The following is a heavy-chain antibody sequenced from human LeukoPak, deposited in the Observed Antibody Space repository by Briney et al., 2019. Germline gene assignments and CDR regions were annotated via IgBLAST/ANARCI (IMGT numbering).Heavy chain of an antibody. CDR1: GFTFSTYW. Sequence: PGGSLRLSCAASGFTFSTYWMSWVRQAPGKGLEWVANIKQDGSEKYYVDSVKGRFTISRDNAKNSLYLQMNTLRPEDTAVYYCARTLGYSYGFVFDYWGQGTLVTVSS. CDR2: IKQDGSEK. CDR3: ARTLGYSYGFVFDY. V-gene: IGHV3-7*01. J-gene: IGHJ4*02. D-gene: IGHD5-18*01.